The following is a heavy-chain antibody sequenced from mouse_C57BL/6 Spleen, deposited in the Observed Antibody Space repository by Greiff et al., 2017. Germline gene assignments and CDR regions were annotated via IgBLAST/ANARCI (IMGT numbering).Heavy chain of an antibody. CDR2: IDPSDSET. V-gene: IGHV1-52*01. J-gene: IGHJ2*01. CDR1: GYTFTSYW. CDR3: ASGGYYYYGSSYYFDY. D-gene: IGHD1-1*01. Sequence: VQLQQPGAELVRPGSSVKLSCKASGYTFTSYWMHWVKQRPIQGLEWIGNIDPSDSETHYNQKFKDKATLTVDKSSSTAYMQLSSLTSEDSAVYYCASGGYYYYGSSYYFDYWGQGTTLTVSS.